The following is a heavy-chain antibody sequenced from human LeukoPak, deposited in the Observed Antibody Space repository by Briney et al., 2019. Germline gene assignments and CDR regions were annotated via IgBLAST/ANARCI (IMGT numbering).Heavy chain of an antibody. Sequence: GESLKISCKGSGYSFTSYWVGWGRQIPGKGLGWVGIIYPGDSDTRYSPSFQGQVTISADKSISTAYLQWSSLKASDTAMYYCARPYMTTVTTGVGYWGQGTLVTVSS. CDR3: ARPYMTTVTTGVGY. CDR2: IYPGDSDT. CDR1: GYSFTSYW. V-gene: IGHV5-51*01. J-gene: IGHJ4*02. D-gene: IGHD4-17*01.